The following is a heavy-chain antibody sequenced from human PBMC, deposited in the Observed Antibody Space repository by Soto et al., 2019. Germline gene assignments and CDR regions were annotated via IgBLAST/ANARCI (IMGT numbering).Heavy chain of an antibody. J-gene: IGHJ6*02. V-gene: IGHV3-33*01. CDR1: GFTFSSYG. CDR2: IWYDGSNK. CDR3: ARDQTDYYYYGMDV. Sequence: PGGSLRLSCAASGFTFSSYGMHWVRQAPGKGLEWVADIWYDGSNKYYADSVKGRFTISRDNSKNTLYLQMNSLRAEDTAVYYCARDQTDYYYYGMDVWGQGTTFTVSS.